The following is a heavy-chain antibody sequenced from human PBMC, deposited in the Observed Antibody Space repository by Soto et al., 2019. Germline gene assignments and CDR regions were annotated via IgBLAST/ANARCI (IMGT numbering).Heavy chain of an antibody. CDR2: ISGSSRYT. D-gene: IGHD6-19*01. CDR1: GFNFSDHY. CDR3: ARHTSGWHYYDY. V-gene: IGHV3-11*06. J-gene: IGHJ4*02. Sequence: GGYLRLSCASSGFNFSDHYMNWIRQVPGKGLVWVSYISGSSRYTNFADSVKGRFTISRDNAKNSLYLQMNSLRAEDTAVYYCARHTSGWHYYDYWGQGT.